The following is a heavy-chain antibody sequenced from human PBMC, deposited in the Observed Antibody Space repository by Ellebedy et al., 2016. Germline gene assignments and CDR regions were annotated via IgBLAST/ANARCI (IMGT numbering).Heavy chain of an antibody. V-gene: IGHV4-34*01. CDR1: GGSFSGYY. D-gene: IGHD5-24*01. Sequence: SETLSLXCAVYGGSFSGYYWSWIRQPPGKGLEWIGEINHSGSTNYNPSPKSRVTISVDTSKNQFSLKLSSVTAADTAVYYCARGGRWLQSDYWGQGTLVTVSS. J-gene: IGHJ4*02. CDR2: INHSGST. CDR3: ARGGRWLQSDY.